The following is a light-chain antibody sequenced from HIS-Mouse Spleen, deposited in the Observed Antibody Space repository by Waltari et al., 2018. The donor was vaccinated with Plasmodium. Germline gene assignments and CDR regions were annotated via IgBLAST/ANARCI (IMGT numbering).Light chain of an antibody. J-gene: IGKJ3*01. V-gene: IGKV3-15*01. CDR3: QQYNNWSFT. CDR1: QSVSSN. CDR2: GAS. Sequence: IVMTQSPAPLSASPGERPSLSCRASQSVSSNLAWYQQKPGQAPRLLIYGASTRATGIPARFSGSGSGTEFTLTISSLQSEDFAVYYCQQYNNWSFTFGPGTKVDIK.